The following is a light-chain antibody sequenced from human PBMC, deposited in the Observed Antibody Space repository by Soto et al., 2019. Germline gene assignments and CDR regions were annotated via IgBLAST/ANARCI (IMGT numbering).Light chain of an antibody. J-gene: IGKJ1*01. Sequence: EIVMTQSPATLSVSPGERVILSCRASQSISTNLAWYQYIPGQAPRLLIYAASTRATGIPARFSGSGSGTDFTLSIPSLQSEDYAVYYCQQYNNWPPWTFGQGTKVEIK. CDR3: QQYNNWPPWT. V-gene: IGKV3-15*01. CDR2: AAS. CDR1: QSISTN.